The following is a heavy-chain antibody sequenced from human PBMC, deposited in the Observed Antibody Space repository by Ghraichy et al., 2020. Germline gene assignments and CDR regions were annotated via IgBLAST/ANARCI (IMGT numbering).Heavy chain of an antibody. D-gene: IGHD1-7*01. CDR2: IYTSGST. J-gene: IGHJ6*02. Sequence: SQTLSLTCTVSGGSISSGTYYWTWIRQPAGRGLEWIGRIYTSGSTNYNPSLKSRVTISVDTSKNQFSLKLSSVTAADTAVYYCARAGTLPYGMDVWGHGTTVTVSS. V-gene: IGHV4-61*02. CDR1: GGSISSGTYY. CDR3: ARAGTLPYGMDV.